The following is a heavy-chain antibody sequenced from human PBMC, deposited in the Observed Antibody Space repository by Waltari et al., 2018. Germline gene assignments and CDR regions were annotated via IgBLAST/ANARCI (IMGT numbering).Heavy chain of an antibody. V-gene: IGHV1-2*02. J-gene: IGHJ4*02. Sequence: QVPLVQSGTEVKKPGASVRVSCQASGYTFSDYHLHWVRQTPGQGFEWMGWINPKNGDTSYAQNFLGRVTMTRDTSINTAYMDLSGLRSDDAAVFYCARDPGPIVGAPDFWGQGTLVTVSS. CDR3: ARDPGPIVGAPDF. D-gene: IGHD1-26*01. CDR2: INPKNGDT. CDR1: GYTFSDYH.